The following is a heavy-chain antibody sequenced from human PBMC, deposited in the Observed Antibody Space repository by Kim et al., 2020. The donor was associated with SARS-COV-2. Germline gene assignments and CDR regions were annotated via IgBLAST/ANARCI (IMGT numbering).Heavy chain of an antibody. CDR3: ARQHYYGNYYYGMDV. CDR1: GGSISSYY. Sequence: SETLSLTCTVSGGSISSYYWSWIRQPPGKGLEWIGYIYYSGSTNYNPSLKSRVTISVDTSKNQFSLKLSSVTAAGTAVYYCARQHYYGNYYYGMDVWGQGTTVTVSS. D-gene: IGHD3-10*01. V-gene: IGHV4-59*08. J-gene: IGHJ6*02. CDR2: IYYSGST.